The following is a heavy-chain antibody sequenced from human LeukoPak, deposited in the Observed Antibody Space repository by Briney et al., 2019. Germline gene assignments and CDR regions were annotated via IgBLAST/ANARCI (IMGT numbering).Heavy chain of an antibody. J-gene: IGHJ4*02. CDR1: GFTFNTYA. CDR3: AKTTVGYSSGRYPGWPADC. CDR2: ICGSGGCT. Sequence: GSLRLSCAASGFTFNTYAIHWVRQAPGKGLEWVSGICGSGGCTYYADSVKGRFTISRDNSKNTVYLQMNSLTADDTAVYYCAKTTVGYSSGRYPGWPADCWGQGTLVTVST. D-gene: IGHD6-19*01. V-gene: IGHV3-23*01.